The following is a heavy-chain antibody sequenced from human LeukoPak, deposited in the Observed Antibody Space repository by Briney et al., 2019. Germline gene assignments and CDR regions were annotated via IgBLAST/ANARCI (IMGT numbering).Heavy chain of an antibody. V-gene: IGHV3-21*01. D-gene: IGHD2-2*01. CDR2: ISSSSSYI. Sequence: GGSLRLSCAASGFTFSSYSMNWVRQAPGKGLEWVSSISSSSSYIYYADSVRGRFTISRDNAKNSLYLQMNSLRAEDTAVYYCARLVPAATGYYYYYMDVWGKGTTVTVSS. CDR3: ARLVPAATGYYYYYMDV. J-gene: IGHJ6*03. CDR1: GFTFSSYS.